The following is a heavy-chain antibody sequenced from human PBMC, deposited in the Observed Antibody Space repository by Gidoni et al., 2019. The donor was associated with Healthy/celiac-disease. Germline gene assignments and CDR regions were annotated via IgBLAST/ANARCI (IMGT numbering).Heavy chain of an antibody. CDR2: IYWDDDK. Sequence: QITLKESGPTLVKPTQTLTLTCTFSGVSLSTSGVGVGWIRQPPGKALEWLALIYWDDDKRYSPSLKSRLTITKDTSKNQVVLTMTNMDPVDTATYYCAHRPYYYDSSGYSGDAFDIWGQGTMVTVSS. D-gene: IGHD3-22*01. V-gene: IGHV2-5*02. CDR1: GVSLSTSGVG. CDR3: AHRPYYYDSSGYSGDAFDI. J-gene: IGHJ3*02.